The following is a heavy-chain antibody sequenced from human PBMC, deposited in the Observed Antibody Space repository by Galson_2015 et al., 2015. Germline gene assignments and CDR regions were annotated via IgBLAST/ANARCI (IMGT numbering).Heavy chain of an antibody. Sequence: SLRLSCAASGFTFSDYYMSWIRQAPGKGLEWVSSISSSSSYIYYADSVKGRFTISRDNAKNSLYLQMNSLRAEDTAVYYCAPTTWYRVNRDWGQGTLVTVSS. D-gene: IGHD1-26*01. CDR2: ISSSSSYI. CDR3: APTTWYRVNRD. J-gene: IGHJ4*02. V-gene: IGHV3-11*06. CDR1: GFTFSDYY.